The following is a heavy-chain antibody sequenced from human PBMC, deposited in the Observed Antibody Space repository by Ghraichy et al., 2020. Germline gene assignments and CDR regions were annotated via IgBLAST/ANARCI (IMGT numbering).Heavy chain of an antibody. J-gene: IGHJ4*02. D-gene: IGHD2-2*01. CDR2: INQDGSAK. V-gene: IGHV3-7*03. CDR1: GFTFSTYW. CDR3: ARDPYHGSLDY. Sequence: GGSLRLSCVASGFTFSTYWMSWVRQAPGKGLAWVAHINQDGSAKYYVASVRGRFTISRDNAKNSLYLQMNSLRAEDTAVYYCARDPYHGSLDYWGQGTLVTFSS.